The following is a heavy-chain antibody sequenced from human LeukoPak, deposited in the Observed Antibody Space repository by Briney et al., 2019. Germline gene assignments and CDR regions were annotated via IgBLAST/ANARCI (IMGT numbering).Heavy chain of an antibody. CDR1: GFTFSTYA. J-gene: IGHJ4*02. CDR3: AKGSGYDRPVFGGDY. CDR2: ISGSGDST. V-gene: IGHV3-23*01. Sequence: GGSLRLSCAASGFTFSTYAMSWVRQAPGKGLEWVSAISGSGDSTHYADSVKGRFTISRDNSKNTLYLQMNSLRVEYTAVYYCAKGSGYDRPVFGGDYWGQGTLVTVSS. D-gene: IGHD5-12*01.